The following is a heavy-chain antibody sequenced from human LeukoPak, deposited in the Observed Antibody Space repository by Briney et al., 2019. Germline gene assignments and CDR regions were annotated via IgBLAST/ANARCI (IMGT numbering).Heavy chain of an antibody. Sequence: SQTLSLTCAISGDSVSSNSVTWDWIRQSPSRGLEWLGRTYYRSTWYNDYAVSVRGRITVNPDTSKNQFSLHLNSVTPEDTAVYYCARRLTQYDCFDPWGQGILVTVS. D-gene: IGHD2-2*01. J-gene: IGHJ5*02. CDR1: GDSVSSNSVT. V-gene: IGHV6-1*01. CDR2: TYYRSTWYN. CDR3: ARRLTQYDCFDP.